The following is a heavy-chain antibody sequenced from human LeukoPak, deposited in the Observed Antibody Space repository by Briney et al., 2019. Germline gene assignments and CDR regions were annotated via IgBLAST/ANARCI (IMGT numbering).Heavy chain of an antibody. CDR2: ISPMFDIA. J-gene: IGHJ5*02. Sequence: VASVKVSCKASGGSFRAYSIIWVRQAPGQGLEWMGRISPMFDIANYAQKFQGRVTITADTSTSTSYMELSSLRSEDTAVYYCAREFKQSNWNDGHWFDPWGPGTLVTVS. V-gene: IGHV1-69*04. D-gene: IGHD1-20*01. CDR3: AREFKQSNWNDGHWFDP. CDR1: GGSFRAYS.